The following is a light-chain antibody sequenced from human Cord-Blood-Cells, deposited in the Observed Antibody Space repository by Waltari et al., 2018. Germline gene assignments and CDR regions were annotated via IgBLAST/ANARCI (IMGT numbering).Light chain of an antibody. CDR1: QSVSSY. J-gene: IGKJ1*01. CDR3: QQRSNWPPWT. Sequence: ELVLTPSPATLSLSPGERATLPCRASQSVSSYLAWYQQKPGQAPRLLIYDASNRATGIPARFSGSGSGTDFTLTISSLEPEDFAVYYCQQRSNWPPWTFGQGTKVEIK. CDR2: DAS. V-gene: IGKV3-11*01.